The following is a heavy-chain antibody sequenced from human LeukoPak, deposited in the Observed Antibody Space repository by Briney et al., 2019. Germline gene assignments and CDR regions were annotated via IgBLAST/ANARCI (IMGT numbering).Heavy chain of an antibody. V-gene: IGHV4-38-2*02. J-gene: IGHJ4*02. CDR1: GYSISSAYY. CDR2: IYHSGST. D-gene: IGHD1-26*01. Sequence: SPSETLSLTCTVSGYSISSAYYWGWIRQPPGKGPEWIASIYHSGSTYYNPSLKSRVTISVDTSKNQFSMKLSSVTAADTAVYYCARVEIVGATFDYWGQGTLVTVSS. CDR3: ARVEIVGATFDY.